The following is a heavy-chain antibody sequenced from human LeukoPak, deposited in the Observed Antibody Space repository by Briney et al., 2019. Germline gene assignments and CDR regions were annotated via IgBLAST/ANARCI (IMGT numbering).Heavy chain of an antibody. Sequence: SETLSLTCTVSGGSISYYWSWIRQPAGKGLEWIGRIYTSGSTNYNPSLKSRVTMSVDTSKNQFSLKLSSVTAADTAVYYCARVGRSVEFDYWGQGTLVTVSS. CDR3: ARVGRSVEFDY. J-gene: IGHJ4*02. V-gene: IGHV4-4*07. CDR2: IYTSGST. CDR1: GGSISYY. D-gene: IGHD3-3*01.